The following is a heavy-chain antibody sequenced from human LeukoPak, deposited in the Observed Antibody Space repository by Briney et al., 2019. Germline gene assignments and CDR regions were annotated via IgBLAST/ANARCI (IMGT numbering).Heavy chain of an antibody. CDR2: IYPGDSDT. J-gene: IGHJ4*02. CDR3: ASLWDAYGDSSFDY. D-gene: IGHD4-17*01. Sequence: GASLKISCKGSGYSFTSYWIGWVRQMPGKGLEWMGIIYPGDSDTRYSPSFQGKVTISADKSISTAYLQWSSLKASDTAMYYCASLWDAYGDSSFDYWGQGTLVTVSS. V-gene: IGHV5-51*01. CDR1: GYSFTSYW.